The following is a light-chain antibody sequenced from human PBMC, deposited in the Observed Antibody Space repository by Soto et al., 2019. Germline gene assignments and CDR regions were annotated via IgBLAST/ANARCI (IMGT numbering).Light chain of an antibody. V-gene: IGKV3-20*01. CDR2: AAS. Sequence: EIVMTQSPDTLSLSPGEGAALSCRASQSVSSNYLAWYQQRPGQAPRLLIYAASNRAAGIPDRFTGSGSGTDCTLTFSRLEPEDFAVYYCQQYGSSPATFGQRTKLDIK. CDR1: QSVSSNY. CDR3: QQYGSSPAT. J-gene: IGKJ2*01.